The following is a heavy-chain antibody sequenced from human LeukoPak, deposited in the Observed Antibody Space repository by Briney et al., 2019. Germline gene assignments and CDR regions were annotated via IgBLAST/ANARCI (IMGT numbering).Heavy chain of an antibody. J-gene: IGHJ4*02. CDR3: GRSATPPLDH. CDR1: GFTFSSYA. Sequence: GGSLRLSCAASGFTFSSYAMSWVRQAPGKGLEWVSVIYSGGSTYYADSVKGRFTISRHNSENTLYLQMNSLRAEDTAVYYCGRSATPPLDHWGQGTLVTVSS. CDR2: IYSGGST. V-gene: IGHV3-53*04.